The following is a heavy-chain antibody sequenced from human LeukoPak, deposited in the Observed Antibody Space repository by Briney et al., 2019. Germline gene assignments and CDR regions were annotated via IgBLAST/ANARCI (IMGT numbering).Heavy chain of an antibody. CDR1: GFTFSSYA. D-gene: IGHD1-26*01. CDR3: AKKVGAITRSYYYYYYMDV. Sequence: GGSLRLSCAASGFTFSSYAMSWVRQAPGKGLEWVSAISGSGGSTYYADSVKGRFTISRDNSKNTLYLQMNSLRAEDTAVYYCAKKVGAITRSYYYYYYMDVWGKGTTVTISS. J-gene: IGHJ6*03. CDR2: ISGSGGST. V-gene: IGHV3-23*01.